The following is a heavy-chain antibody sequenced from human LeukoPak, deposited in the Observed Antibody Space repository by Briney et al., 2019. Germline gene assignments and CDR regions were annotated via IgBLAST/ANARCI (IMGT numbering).Heavy chain of an antibody. CDR3: ARDTYYYGSGSYSYDY. J-gene: IGHJ4*02. CDR1: GGSISSYY. D-gene: IGHD3-10*01. V-gene: IGHV4-4*07. CDR2: IYTSGST. Sequence: PSETLSLTCTVSGGSISSYYWSWIRQPAGKGLEWIGRIYTSGSTNYNPSLKSRVTMSVDTSKNQFSLKLSSVTAADTAVYYCARDTYYYGSGSYSYDYWGQGTLVPVSS.